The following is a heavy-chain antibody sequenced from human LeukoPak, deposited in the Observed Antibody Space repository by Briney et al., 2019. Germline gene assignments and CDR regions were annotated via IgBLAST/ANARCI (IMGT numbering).Heavy chain of an antibody. CDR1: GFTFSSYW. V-gene: IGHV3-74*01. CDR2: INTDGSST. CDR3: AKDSEGIYDYVWGSYGGYFDY. J-gene: IGHJ4*02. Sequence: GGSLRLSCTVSGFTFSSYWMHWVRQAPGKGLVWVSRINTDGSSTSYADSVKGRFTISRDNAKNTLYLQMNSLRAEDTAVYYCAKDSEGIYDYVWGSYGGYFDYWGQGTLVTASS. D-gene: IGHD3-16*01.